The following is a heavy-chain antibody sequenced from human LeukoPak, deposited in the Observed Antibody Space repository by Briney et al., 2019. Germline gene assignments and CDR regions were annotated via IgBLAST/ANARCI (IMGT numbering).Heavy chain of an antibody. V-gene: IGHV1-46*01. J-gene: IGHJ6*03. CDR1: GYTFTSYY. D-gene: IGHD2-15*01. CDR3: ARGCSGGSCYSGYYYYYMDV. Sequence: ASVKVSCKASGYTFTSYYMHWVRQAPGQGLEWMGIINPSGGSTSYAQKFQGRVTMTRDMSTSTVYMELSSLRSEDTAVYYCARGCSGGSCYSGYYYYYMDVWGKGTTVTASS. CDR2: INPSGGST.